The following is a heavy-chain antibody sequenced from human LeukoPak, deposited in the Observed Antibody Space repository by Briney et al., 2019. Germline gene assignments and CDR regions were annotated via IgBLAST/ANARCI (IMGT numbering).Heavy chain of an antibody. Sequence: PSQTLSLTRVVSAFSISSGYYWGWIRQPPGKGLEWIGNIHPSGTMFHNSSLNSRVTMSIDTSKNQFSLKLSCVTAVDTAVYCAREAERRVVNWGQGTLVTVSS. V-gene: IGHV4-38-2*02. D-gene: IGHD1-1*01. CDR2: IHPSGTM. J-gene: IGHJ4*02. CDR3: AREAERRVVN. CDR1: AFSISSGYY.